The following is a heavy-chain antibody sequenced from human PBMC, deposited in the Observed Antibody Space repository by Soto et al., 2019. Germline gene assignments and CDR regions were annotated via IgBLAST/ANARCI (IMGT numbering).Heavy chain of an antibody. D-gene: IGHD1-26*01. CDR1: GFTFSSYA. J-gene: IGHJ4*02. CDR2: ISGSGGST. Sequence: GSLRLSCAASGFTFSSYAMSWVRQAPGKGLEWVSAISGSGGSTYYADSVKGRFTISSDNSKNTLDLQMNSLRAEDTAVYYCAKDQGGVGATSTDYWGQGTLVTVSS. V-gene: IGHV3-23*01. CDR3: AKDQGGVGATSTDY.